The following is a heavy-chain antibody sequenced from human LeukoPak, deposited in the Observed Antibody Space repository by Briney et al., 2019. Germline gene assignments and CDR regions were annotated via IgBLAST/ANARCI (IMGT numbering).Heavy chain of an antibody. CDR3: AREEEACDSSGYYSRYGMDV. J-gene: IGHJ6*02. Sequence: GRSLRLSCAASGFTFSSYAMHWVRQAPGKGLEWVAVISYDGSNKYYADSVKGRFTISRDNSKSTLYLQMNSLRAEDTAVYYCAREEEACDSSGYYSRYGMDVWGQGTTVTVSS. D-gene: IGHD3-22*01. V-gene: IGHV3-30*04. CDR1: GFTFSSYA. CDR2: ISYDGSNK.